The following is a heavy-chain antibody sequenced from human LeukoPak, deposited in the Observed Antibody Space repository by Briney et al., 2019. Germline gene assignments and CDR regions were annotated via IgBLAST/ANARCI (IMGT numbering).Heavy chain of an antibody. J-gene: IGHJ6*03. D-gene: IGHD3-3*01. V-gene: IGHV4-38-2*01. Sequence: PSETLSLTCAVSGYSISSGYYWGWIRQPPGKGLEWIGSIYHSGSTYYNPSLKSRVTISVDTSKNQFSLKLSSVTAADTAVYYWTRGPPYYDCWSDYSPYYYYYMDVWGKGTTVTVSS. CDR1: GYSISSGYY. CDR3: TRGPPYYDCWSDYSPYYYYYMDV. CDR2: IYHSGST.